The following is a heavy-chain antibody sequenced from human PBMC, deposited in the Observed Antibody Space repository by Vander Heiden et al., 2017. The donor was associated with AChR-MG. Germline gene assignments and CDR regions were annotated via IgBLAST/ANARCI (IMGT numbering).Heavy chain of an antibody. CDR3: ARACRRVGGGDCSDAFDI. CDR2: ISYDGSNK. D-gene: IGHD2-21*01. V-gene: IGHV3-30-3*01. CDR1: AFTSRTHA. Sequence: QVQLVESGGGVVQPGRSLRLTCAASAFTSRTHAMHWVRQAPGKGLEWVAVISYDGSNKYYADSVKGRFTISRDNSKNTLYLQMNSLRAEDTAVYYCARACRRVGGGDCSDAFDIWGQGTMVTVSS. J-gene: IGHJ3*02.